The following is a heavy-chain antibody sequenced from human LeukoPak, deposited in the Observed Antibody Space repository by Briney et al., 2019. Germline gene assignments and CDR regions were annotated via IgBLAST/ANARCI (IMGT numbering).Heavy chain of an antibody. D-gene: IGHD6-6*01. CDR2: ISSSSSTI. Sequence: GGSLRLSCAASGFTFSSYSMNWVRQAPGKGLEWVSYISSSSSTIYYADSVKGRFTISRDNAKNSLYLQMNSLRAEDTAVYYCARDAEQLVFDYWGQGTLVTVSS. J-gene: IGHJ4*02. V-gene: IGHV3-48*01. CDR1: GFTFSSYS. CDR3: ARDAEQLVFDY.